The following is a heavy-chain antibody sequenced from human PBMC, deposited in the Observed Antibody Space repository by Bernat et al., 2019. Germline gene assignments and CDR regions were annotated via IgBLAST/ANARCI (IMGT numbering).Heavy chain of an antibody. J-gene: IGHJ6*02. Sequence: QLQLQESGPGLVKPSQTLSLTCTVSGGSISSGDYYWSWIRQPPGKGLEWIGYIYYSGTTYYNPSLKSRLTISVDTSKNQFSLKLSSVTATDTAVYYCAILDLGYCTSTSCYYYYGMDVWGQGTTVTVSS. CDR2: IYYSGTT. CDR1: GGSISSGDYY. CDR3: AILDLGYCTSTSCYYYYGMDV. D-gene: IGHD2-2*01. V-gene: IGHV4-30-4*01.